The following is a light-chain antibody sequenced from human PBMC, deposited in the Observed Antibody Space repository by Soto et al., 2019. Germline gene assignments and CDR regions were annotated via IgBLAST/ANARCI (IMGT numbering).Light chain of an antibody. J-gene: IGKJ5*01. CDR2: DTS. CDR3: QQRSNWHPIT. V-gene: IGKV3-11*01. Sequence: EVVLTQSPASLSLAPGERATLSCRASQFLSRYLAWYQQKPGQPPRLPIYDTSNRATGIPARFSGSGSGTDFTLTISSLEPEDFAVHYCQQRSNWHPITFGQGTRLEIK. CDR1: QFLSRY.